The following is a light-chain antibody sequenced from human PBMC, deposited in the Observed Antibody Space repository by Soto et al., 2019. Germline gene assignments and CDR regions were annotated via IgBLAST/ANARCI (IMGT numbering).Light chain of an antibody. CDR2: WAS. J-gene: IGKJ2*01. V-gene: IGKV4-1*01. CDR1: QSVLYSSNDKTY. Sequence: DIVMTQSPDSLAVSLGERATINCKSNQSVLYSSNDKTYLAWYQQKPGQPPALLIYWASSRASGVPARFSVSGSGTDFALTISALQAEDVAVYFCQQYYLTQSTFGPGTKLEI. CDR3: QQYYLTQST.